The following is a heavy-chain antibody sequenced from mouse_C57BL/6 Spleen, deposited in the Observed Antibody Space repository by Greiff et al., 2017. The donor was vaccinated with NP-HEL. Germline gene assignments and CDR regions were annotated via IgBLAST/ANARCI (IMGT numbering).Heavy chain of an antibody. J-gene: IGHJ2*01. CDR2: IHPNSGST. Sequence: QVQLEEPGAGLVKPGASVTLSCEASGYTFTSYWMHWVKQRPGQGLEWIGMIHPNSGSTNYNEKFKSKATLTVDKSSSTAYMQLSRLTSEDTAVYYGAREWDYYGSFDYWGQGNTLTVSS. CDR3: AREWDYYGSFDY. V-gene: IGHV1-64*01. CDR1: GYTFTSYW. D-gene: IGHD1-1*01.